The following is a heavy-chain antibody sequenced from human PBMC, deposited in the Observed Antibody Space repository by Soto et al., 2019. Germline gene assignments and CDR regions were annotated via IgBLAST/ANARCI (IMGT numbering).Heavy chain of an antibody. V-gene: IGHV3-7*05. CDR2: IKQDGSEK. CDR1: GFTLSSYW. Sequence: EVQLVESGGGLVQPGGSLRLSCAASGFTLSSYWMSWVRQAPGKGLEWVANIKQDGSEKYYVDSVKGRFTISRDNAKNSLYLQMNSLRAEDTALYYCARDYGSSYSPRYDGMDGWGQGTTVTVSS. J-gene: IGHJ6*02. D-gene: IGHD6-13*01. CDR3: ARDYGSSYSPRYDGMDG.